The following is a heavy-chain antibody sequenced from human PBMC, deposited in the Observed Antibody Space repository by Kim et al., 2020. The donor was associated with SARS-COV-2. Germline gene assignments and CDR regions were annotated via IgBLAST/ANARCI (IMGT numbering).Heavy chain of an antibody. CDR3: ARHVPTPGGIVVVPRYPSFDY. J-gene: IGHJ4*02. Sequence: SETLSLTCTVSGGSISSSSYYWGWIRQPPGKGLEWIGSIYYSGSTYYNPSLKSRVTISVDTSKNQFSLKLSSVTAADTAVYYCARHVPTPGGIVVVPRYPSFDYWGQGTLVTVSS. D-gene: IGHD3-22*01. V-gene: IGHV4-39*01. CDR1: GGSISSSSYY. CDR2: IYYSGST.